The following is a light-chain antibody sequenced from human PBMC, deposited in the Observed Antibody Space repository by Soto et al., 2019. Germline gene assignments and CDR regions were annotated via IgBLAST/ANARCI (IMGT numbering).Light chain of an antibody. Sequence: QSVLTQPPSVSEAPRQRVTISCSGSSSNIENNAVNWYQQLPGKAPKLLIYHDDLLPSGVSDRFSASKSGASASLAISGLQSEDEADYYCAAWDDTLNGVIFGGGTKLTVL. J-gene: IGLJ2*01. CDR2: HDD. CDR1: SSNIENNA. V-gene: IGLV1-36*01. CDR3: AAWDDTLNGVI.